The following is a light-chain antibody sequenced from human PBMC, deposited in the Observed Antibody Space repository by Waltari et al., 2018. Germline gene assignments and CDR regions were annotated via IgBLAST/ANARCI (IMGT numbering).Light chain of an antibody. Sequence: DVVMTQSPLSLPVTLGQPASISCRSSQSLIHNNGNTYLNWFQQRQGQSPRRLIYKISNRDSGVPDRFSGSGSGTDFTLRISRVEAEDVGVYYCMQGTHPPQTFGGGTKVEIK. V-gene: IGKV2-30*02. CDR3: MQGTHPPQT. J-gene: IGKJ4*01. CDR2: KIS. CDR1: QSLIHNNGNTY.